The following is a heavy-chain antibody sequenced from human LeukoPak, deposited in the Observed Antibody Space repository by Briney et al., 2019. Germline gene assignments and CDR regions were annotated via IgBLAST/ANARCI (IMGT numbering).Heavy chain of an antibody. CDR2: ISSSSTYT. Sequence: PGGSLRLSCAASGFTFSDYYMSWIRQAPGKGLEWVSYISSSSTYTNYADSVKGRFTISRDDAKNSLYLQMNSLRAEDTAVYYCARVIRSQSDGDYQFDYWGQGTLVTVSS. CDR3: ARVIRSQSDGDYQFDY. V-gene: IGHV3-11*05. D-gene: IGHD4-17*01. CDR1: GFTFSDYY. J-gene: IGHJ4*02.